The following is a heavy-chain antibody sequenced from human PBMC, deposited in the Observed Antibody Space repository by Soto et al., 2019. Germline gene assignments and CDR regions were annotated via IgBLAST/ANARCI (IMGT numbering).Heavy chain of an antibody. CDR1: GGSISSGGYY. D-gene: IGHD3-22*01. CDR2: IYYSGST. V-gene: IGHV4-31*03. J-gene: IGHJ4*02. Sequence: SETLSLTCTVSGGSISSGGYYWSWIRQHPGKGLEWIGYIYYSGSTYYNPSLKSRVTISVDTSKNQFSLKLSSVTAADTAVYYCAREGTMTRNFDYWGQGTLVTVSS. CDR3: AREGTMTRNFDY.